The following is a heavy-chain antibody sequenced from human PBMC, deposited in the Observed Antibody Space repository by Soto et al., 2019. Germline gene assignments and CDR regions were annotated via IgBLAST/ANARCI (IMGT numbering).Heavy chain of an antibody. CDR2: IYYSGST. Sequence: PSETLSLTCTVSGGSISSSSYYWGWLRQPPGKGLEWTGSIYYSGSTYYNPSLKSRVTISVDTSKNQFSLKLSSVTAADTAVYYCARQKGRGLWFGEFDYYYGMDVWGQGTTVTVSS. CDR3: ARQKGRGLWFGEFDYYYGMDV. CDR1: GGSISSSSYY. D-gene: IGHD3-10*01. V-gene: IGHV4-39*01. J-gene: IGHJ6*02.